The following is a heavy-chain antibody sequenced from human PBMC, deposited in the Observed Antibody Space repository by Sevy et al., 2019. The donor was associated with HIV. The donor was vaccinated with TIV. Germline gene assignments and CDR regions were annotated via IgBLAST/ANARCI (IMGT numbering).Heavy chain of an antibody. CDR1: GGSMSGYY. CDR3: ARASPEYYYGLDV. Sequence: SETLSLTCTVSGGSMSGYYWSWIRQPPGKGLEWIGYFYYSRSTNYNPSLKSRVTISVDTSRNHSSLKLRSVTAADTAVYYCARASPEYYYGLDVLGHGTTVTVSS. V-gene: IGHV4-59*01. CDR2: FYYSRST. J-gene: IGHJ6*02.